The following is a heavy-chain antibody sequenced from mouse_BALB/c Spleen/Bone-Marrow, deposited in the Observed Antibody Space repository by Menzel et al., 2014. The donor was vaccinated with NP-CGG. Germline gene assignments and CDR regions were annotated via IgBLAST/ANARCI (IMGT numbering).Heavy chain of an antibody. J-gene: IGHJ2*01. D-gene: IGHD1-1*01. CDR1: GYTFTSYW. Sequence: QVQLQQSGAELAKPGASVMMSCKASGYTFTSYWMHWVKQRPGQALEWTGYINPSTGYTEFNQKFKDKATLTADKSSSTAYMHLSSLTFEDSAVYYCARGATVVARYFDSWGQGTTLTVSS. CDR3: ARGATVVARYFDS. CDR2: INPSTGYT. V-gene: IGHV1-7*01.